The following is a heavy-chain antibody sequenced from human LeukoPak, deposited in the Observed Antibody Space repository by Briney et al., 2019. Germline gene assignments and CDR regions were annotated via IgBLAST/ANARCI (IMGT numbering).Heavy chain of an antibody. V-gene: IGHV3-33*01. Sequence: PGRSLRLSCAASGFTFSSYGMHWVRQAPGKGLEWVAVIWYDGSNKYYADSVKGRFTISRDNSKNTLYLQMNSLRAEDTAVYYCAREVLLWFGKPDRDAFDIWGQGTMVTVSS. CDR2: IWYDGSNK. D-gene: IGHD3-10*01. CDR1: GFTFSSYG. J-gene: IGHJ3*02. CDR3: AREVLLWFGKPDRDAFDI.